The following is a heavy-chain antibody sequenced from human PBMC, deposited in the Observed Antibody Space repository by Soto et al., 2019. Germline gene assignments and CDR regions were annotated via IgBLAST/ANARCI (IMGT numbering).Heavy chain of an antibody. CDR3: ARESRFLEWLSLNWFDT. Sequence: PGGSLRLSCAASGFTFSSYSMNWVRQAPGKGLEWVSYISSSSSTIFYSDSVKGRFTISRDNAKNSLYLQMNSLRDEDTAVYYCARESRFLEWLSLNWFDTWGQGTLVTVS. J-gene: IGHJ5*02. CDR1: GFTFSSYS. D-gene: IGHD3-3*01. CDR2: ISSSSSTI. V-gene: IGHV3-48*02.